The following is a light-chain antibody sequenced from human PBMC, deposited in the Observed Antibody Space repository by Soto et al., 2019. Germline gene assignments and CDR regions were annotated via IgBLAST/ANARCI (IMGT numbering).Light chain of an antibody. Sequence: QSVLTQPASVSGSPGQSITISCTGSSSDVGPYNLVSWYQHHPGKAPKLMISEVVKRPSGVSNRFSGSNSGNTASLTISGLQAEDEADYYCCLYAGSSMFVFGGGTKLTVL. CDR3: CLYAGSSMFV. CDR2: EVV. V-gene: IGLV2-23*02. CDR1: SSDVGPYNL. J-gene: IGLJ2*01.